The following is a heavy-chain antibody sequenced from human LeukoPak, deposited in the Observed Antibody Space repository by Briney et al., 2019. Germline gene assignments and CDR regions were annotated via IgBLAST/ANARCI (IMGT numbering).Heavy chain of an antibody. CDR3: ARFTPQGYGWGGYNRFDP. Sequence: SGTLSLTCAVSAGSISSGSWWNWVRQPPGKGLEWIGEIYHSGSTNYNPSLKSRVTISVDTSKNQFSLKLSSVTAADTAVYYCARFTPQGYGWGGYNRFDPWGQGTLVTVSS. CDR2: IYHSGST. J-gene: IGHJ5*02. V-gene: IGHV4-4*02. D-gene: IGHD3-16*01. CDR1: AGSISSGSW.